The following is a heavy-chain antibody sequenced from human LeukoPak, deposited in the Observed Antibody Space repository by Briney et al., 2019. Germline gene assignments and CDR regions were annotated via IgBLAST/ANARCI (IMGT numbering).Heavy chain of an antibody. CDR3: AREINWDYRWFDP. J-gene: IGHJ5*02. D-gene: IGHD1-7*01. Sequence: SQTLSLTCAISGDTVSSNSAARNWIRHSPSRGLEWLGRTYYRSKWYNDYAFSVKSRITINPDTSKNQFSLQLNSVTPEDTAVYYCAREINWDYRWFDPWGQGTLVTVSS. V-gene: IGHV6-1*01. CDR1: GDTVSSNSAA. CDR2: TYYRSKWYN.